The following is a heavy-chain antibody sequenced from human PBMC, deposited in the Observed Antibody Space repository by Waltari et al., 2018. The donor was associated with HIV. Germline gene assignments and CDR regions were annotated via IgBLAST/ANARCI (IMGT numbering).Heavy chain of an antibody. V-gene: IGHV3-33*01. Sequence: QEHLVESGGGVVQPGRSLRPSCKASGFSFSDYGLHWVRQAPGKGLEWGAVIWYDGGIKYYAESVKGRFIVSRDNSKNILYLEMNSLSAEDTGFYYCARGSPGPRFSGSDYDYWGQGTLVTVSS. D-gene: IGHD1-26*01. J-gene: IGHJ4*02. CDR1: GFSFSDYG. CDR3: ARGSPGPRFSGSDYDY. CDR2: IWYDGGIK.